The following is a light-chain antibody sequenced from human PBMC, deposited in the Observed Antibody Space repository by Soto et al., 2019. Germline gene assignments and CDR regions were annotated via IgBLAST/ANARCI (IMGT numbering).Light chain of an antibody. CDR2: EAS. CDR3: HQRYSWPHT. CDR1: QSVSVY. V-gene: IGKV3-11*01. J-gene: IGKJ2*01. Sequence: EIVLAQSPATLYLSPGERATLSCRASQSVSVYLGWYQEKPGQPPRLLISEASKRATGIPARFSGSGSGTDSTLTISSLEPEDSAVYFCHQRYSWPHTFGQGTKLEI.